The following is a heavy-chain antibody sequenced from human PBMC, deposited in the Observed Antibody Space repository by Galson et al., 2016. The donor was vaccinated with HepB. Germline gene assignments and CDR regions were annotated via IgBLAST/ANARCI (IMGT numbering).Heavy chain of an antibody. CDR3: ARGGYGGYFPRELDY. V-gene: IGHV3-48*03. Sequence: SLRLSCAASGFTFSSYEMNWVRQAPGKGLEWVSYISSSGSTIYYADSVKGRFAISRDNAKNSLYLQMNSLRAEDTAVYYCARGGYGGYFPRELDYWGQGTLVTVSS. D-gene: IGHD5-12*01. CDR2: ISSSGSTI. J-gene: IGHJ4*02. CDR1: GFTFSSYE.